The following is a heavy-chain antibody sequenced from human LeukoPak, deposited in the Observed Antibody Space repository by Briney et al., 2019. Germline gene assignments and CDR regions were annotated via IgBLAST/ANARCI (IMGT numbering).Heavy chain of an antibody. V-gene: IGHV4-59*01. Sequence: SETLSLTCTVSGGSISGYYWSWIRQPPGKGLEWIGYIYSSGSTNYNPSLKSRITISVDTSKNQFSLKLSSVTAADTAAYYCARFAYCGGHCWYYFDYWGQGSLVTVSS. CDR3: ARFAYCGGHCWYYFDY. CDR1: GGSISGYY. CDR2: IYSSGST. J-gene: IGHJ4*02. D-gene: IGHD2-21*02.